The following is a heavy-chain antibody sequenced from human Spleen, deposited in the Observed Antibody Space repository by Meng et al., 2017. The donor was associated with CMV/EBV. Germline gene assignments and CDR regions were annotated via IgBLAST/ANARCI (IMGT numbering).Heavy chain of an antibody. V-gene: IGHV1-18*01. CDR1: GYTFTNYG. J-gene: IGHJ6*02. D-gene: IGHD2/OR15-2a*01. CDR3: ARTPREYYYGMDV. CDR2: ISGYNGNA. Sequence: ASVKVSCKXSGYTFTNYGFNWVRQAPGQGLEXXGWISGYNGNAXYAQKFQGRVTXTTDTSTSTAYWDLXSLRSXXTGVFYCARTPREYYYGMDVWGQGTTVTVSS.